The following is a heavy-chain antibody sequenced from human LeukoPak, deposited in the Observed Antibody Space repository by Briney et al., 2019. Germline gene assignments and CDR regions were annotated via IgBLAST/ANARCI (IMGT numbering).Heavy chain of an antibody. CDR3: AVRPIAVAGYEGYYYYGMDV. V-gene: IGHV1-18*01. CDR2: ISAYNGNT. Sequence: ASVKVSCKASGYTFTSYGISWVRQAPGQGLEWMGWISAYNGNTNYAQKLQGRVTMTTDKSTSTAYMELSSLRSEDTAVYYCAVRPIAVAGYEGYYYYGMDVWGQGTTVTVSS. J-gene: IGHJ6*02. CDR1: GYTFTSYG. D-gene: IGHD6-19*01.